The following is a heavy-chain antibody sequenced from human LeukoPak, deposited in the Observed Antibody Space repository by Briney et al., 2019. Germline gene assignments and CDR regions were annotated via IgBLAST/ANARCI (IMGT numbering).Heavy chain of an antibody. CDR2: INHSGST. Sequence: SETLSLTCAVYGGSFSGYYWSWIRQPPGKGLEWIGEINHSGSTNYNPSLKSRVTISVDTSKNQFSLKLSSVTAADTAVYYCARGYCSGGSCRNAFDTWGQGTMVTVSS. D-gene: IGHD2-15*01. J-gene: IGHJ3*02. CDR3: ARGYCSGGSCRNAFDT. CDR1: GGSFSGYY. V-gene: IGHV4-34*01.